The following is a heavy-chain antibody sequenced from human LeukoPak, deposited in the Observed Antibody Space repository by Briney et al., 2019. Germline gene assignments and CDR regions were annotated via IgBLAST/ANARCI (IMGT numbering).Heavy chain of an antibody. CDR2: ISNSGSTI. D-gene: IGHD3-22*01. Sequence: GGSLRLSCAASGFTFSDYYMSWIRQAPGKGLEWVSYISNSGSTIYYADSVKGRFTISRDNSKNTLYLQMNSLRAEDTAVYYCARDGPSSGHYYFDYWGQGTLVTVSS. CDR1: GFTFSDYY. V-gene: IGHV3-11*04. CDR3: ARDGPSSGHYYFDY. J-gene: IGHJ4*02.